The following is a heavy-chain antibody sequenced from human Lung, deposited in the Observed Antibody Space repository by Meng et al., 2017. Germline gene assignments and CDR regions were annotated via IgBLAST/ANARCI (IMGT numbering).Heavy chain of an antibody. CDR1: GGSCSDYY. CDR3: ARGPTTMAHDFDY. Sequence: VQLQQGGAGVLTPSETLSLTCVVPGGSCSDYYWSGIRQPPGKGLEWIGEINHSGSTNYNPSLESRATISVDTSQNNLSLKLSSVTAADSAVYYCARGPTTMAHDFDYWGQGTLVTVSS. D-gene: IGHD4-11*01. J-gene: IGHJ4*02. CDR2: INHSGST. V-gene: IGHV4-34*01.